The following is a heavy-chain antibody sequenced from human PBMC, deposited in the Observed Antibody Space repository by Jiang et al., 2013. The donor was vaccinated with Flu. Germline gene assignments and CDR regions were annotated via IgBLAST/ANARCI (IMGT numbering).Heavy chain of an antibody. D-gene: IGHD1-26*01. J-gene: IGHJ5*02. CDR3: ARIRRGSYYEKWFDP. V-gene: IGHV2-70*01. Sequence: KPTQTLTLTCTFSGFSLSTSGMCVSWIRQPPGKALEWLALIDWDDDKYYSTSLKTRLTISKDTSKNQVVLTMTNMDPVDTAMYYCARIRRGSYYEKWFDPWGQGTLVTVSS. CDR1: GFSLSTSGMC. CDR2: IDWDDDK.